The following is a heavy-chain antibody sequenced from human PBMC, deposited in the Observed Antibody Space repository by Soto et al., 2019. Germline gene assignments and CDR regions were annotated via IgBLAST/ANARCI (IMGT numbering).Heavy chain of an antibody. CDR1: GFTFSSYS. V-gene: IGHV3-21*01. CDR3: ASLSGYKVKGTGLKGVVEQQLVRDFDH. D-gene: IGHD6-13*01. J-gene: IGHJ5*02. Sequence: GGSLRLSCAASGFTFSSYSMNWVRQAPGKGLEWVSSISSSSSYIYYADSVKGRFTISRDNAKNSLYLQMNSLRAEDTAVYYCASLSGYKVKGTGLKGVVEQQLVRDFDHWGQGTLVTVSS. CDR2: ISSSSSYI.